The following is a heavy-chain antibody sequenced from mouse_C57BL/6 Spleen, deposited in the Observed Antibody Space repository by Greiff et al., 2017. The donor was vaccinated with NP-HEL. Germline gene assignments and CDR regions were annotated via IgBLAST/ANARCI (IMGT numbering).Heavy chain of an antibody. Sequence: VQLQQSGAELVRPGASVKLSCKASGYTFTDYYINWVKQRPGQGLEWIARIYPGSGNTYYNEKFKGKATLTAEKSSSTAYMQLSSLTSEDSAVYFCARGFYDYDRYFDYWGQGTTLTVSS. CDR2: IYPGSGNT. D-gene: IGHD2-4*01. CDR3: ARGFYDYDRYFDY. J-gene: IGHJ2*01. V-gene: IGHV1-76*01. CDR1: GYTFTDYY.